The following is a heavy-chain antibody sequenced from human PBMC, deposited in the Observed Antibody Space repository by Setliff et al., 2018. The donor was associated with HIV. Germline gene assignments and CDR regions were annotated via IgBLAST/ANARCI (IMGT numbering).Heavy chain of an antibody. CDR2: ISSRGST. D-gene: IGHD3-3*02. Sequence: SETLSLTCTVSGVSTSSGGYYWNWIRQHPGKGLEWIGYISSRGSTYYNPSLKSRITMSVDTSQNQVSLKLSSVTVADTAVYFCARLEKLDDISYFDYWGQGTLVTVSS. CDR3: ARLEKLDDISYFDY. V-gene: IGHV4-31*03. CDR1: GVSTSSGGYY. J-gene: IGHJ4*02.